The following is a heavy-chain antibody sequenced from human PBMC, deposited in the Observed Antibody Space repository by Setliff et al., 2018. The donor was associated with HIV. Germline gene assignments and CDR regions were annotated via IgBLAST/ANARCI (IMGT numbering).Heavy chain of an antibody. CDR2: IYTSGST. Sequence: SETLSLTCAVSGGSISSAYWSWVRQPPGKGLEWIGYIYTSGSTNYNPSLKSRVTISVDTSKNQFSLKLSSVTAADTAVYYCARGAPGLTYYDIRFDPWGQGTLVTVSS. CDR1: GGSISSAY. D-gene: IGHD3-9*01. V-gene: IGHV4-4*08. CDR3: ARGAPGLTYYDIRFDP. J-gene: IGHJ5*02.